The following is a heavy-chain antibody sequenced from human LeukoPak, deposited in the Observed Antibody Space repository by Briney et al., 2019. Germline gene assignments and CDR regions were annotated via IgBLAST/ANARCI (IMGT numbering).Heavy chain of an antibody. CDR2: IYWDDDK. Sequence: NVSGPTLVNPTQTLTLTCTFSGFSLSTSGVGVGWIRQPPGKALEWLALIYWDDDKRYSPSLKSRLTITKDTSKNQVVLTMTNMDPVDTATYYCAHKPSHFDWTSNWFDPWGQGTLVTVSS. J-gene: IGHJ5*02. CDR3: AHKPSHFDWTSNWFDP. CDR1: GFSLSTSGVG. D-gene: IGHD3-9*01. V-gene: IGHV2-5*02.